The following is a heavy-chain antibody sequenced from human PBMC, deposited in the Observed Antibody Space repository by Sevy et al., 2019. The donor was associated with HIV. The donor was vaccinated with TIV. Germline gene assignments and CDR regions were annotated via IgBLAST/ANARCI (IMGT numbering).Heavy chain of an antibody. Sequence: ASVKVSCKASGYTFTSYGISWVRQAPGQGLEWMGWISAYNGNTNYAQKLQGRVTMTTDTSTSTGYMELRSLRSDDTAVYYCARDQYPYSSSSPRGYYYYGMDVWGQGTTVTVSS. CDR2: ISAYNGNT. CDR1: GYTFTSYG. V-gene: IGHV1-18*01. J-gene: IGHJ6*02. D-gene: IGHD6-6*01. CDR3: ARDQYPYSSSSPRGYYYYGMDV.